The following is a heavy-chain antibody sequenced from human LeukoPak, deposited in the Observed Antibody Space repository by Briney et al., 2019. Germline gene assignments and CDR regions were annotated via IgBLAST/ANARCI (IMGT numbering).Heavy chain of an antibody. CDR3: AREGDGDSYFDY. Sequence: PGRSLRLSCAASGFTVSSYGMHWVRQAPGKGLEWVAVLWYDGSNKYYADSVKGRFTISRDNSKNTLYLQMNGLRAEDTAVYYCAREGDGDSYFDYWGQGTLVTVSS. CDR1: GFTVSSYG. D-gene: IGHD4-17*01. J-gene: IGHJ4*02. V-gene: IGHV3-33*01. CDR2: LWYDGSNK.